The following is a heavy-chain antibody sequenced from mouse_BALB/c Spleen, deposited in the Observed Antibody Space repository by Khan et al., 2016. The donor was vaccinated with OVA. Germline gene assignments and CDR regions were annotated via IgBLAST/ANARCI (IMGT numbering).Heavy chain of an antibody. D-gene: IGHD2-14*01. Sequence: VQLQQPGPELVKPGASVKTPCKASGYTFTDYNMDWVKQSHGKSLEWIGDVNPNNGGTIYNQKFKGKATLTVDKSSSTAYMELRSLTSEDTAVYYCARGHYRYGGSWFAYWGQGTLVTVSA. CDR3: ARGHYRYGGSWFAY. V-gene: IGHV1-18*01. CDR1: GYTFTDYN. CDR2: VNPNNGGT. J-gene: IGHJ3*01.